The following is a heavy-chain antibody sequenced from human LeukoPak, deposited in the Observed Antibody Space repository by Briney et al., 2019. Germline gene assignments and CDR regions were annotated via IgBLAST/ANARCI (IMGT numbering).Heavy chain of an antibody. J-gene: IGHJ4*02. Sequence: SETLSLTCTVSGYSISGGYYWGWIRQPPGKGLEWIGSIYHSGSTYYNPSLKSRVTISVDTSKNQFSLKLSSVTAADTAVYYCARDGSGSYDYWGQGTLVTVSS. V-gene: IGHV4-38-2*02. CDR3: ARDGSGSYDY. CDR2: IYHSGST. D-gene: IGHD1-26*01. CDR1: GYSISGGYY.